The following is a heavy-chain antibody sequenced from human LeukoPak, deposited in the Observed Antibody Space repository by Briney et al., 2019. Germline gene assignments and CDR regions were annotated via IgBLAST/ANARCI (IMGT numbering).Heavy chain of an antibody. CDR3: AKEGYDSNIYYKADY. D-gene: IGHD3-22*01. V-gene: IGHV4-59*01. CDR1: GGSNNTYY. J-gene: IGHJ4*02. Sequence: SETLSLTCTVSGGSNNTYYWSWIRQPPGKGLEWIGYISYSGSTSYNPSLKSRVTITVDTSKNQFSLKLSSVTAADTAVYYCAKEGYDSNIYYKADYWGQGTLVTVSS. CDR2: ISYSGST.